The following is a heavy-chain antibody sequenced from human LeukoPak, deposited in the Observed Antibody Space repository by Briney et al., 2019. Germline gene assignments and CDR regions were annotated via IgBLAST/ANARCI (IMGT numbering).Heavy chain of an antibody. J-gene: IGHJ4*02. D-gene: IGHD6-13*01. V-gene: IGHV1-8*01. Sequence: ASVKVSCKASGYTFTSYDSNWVRQATGQGLEWIGWMNPNSGNTGYAQKFQGRVTMTRNTSISTAYMELSSLRSEDTAVYYCARGWRRYSSSWYPLGYWGQGTLVTVSS. CDR3: ARGWRRYSSSWYPLGY. CDR2: MNPNSGNT. CDR1: GYTFTSYD.